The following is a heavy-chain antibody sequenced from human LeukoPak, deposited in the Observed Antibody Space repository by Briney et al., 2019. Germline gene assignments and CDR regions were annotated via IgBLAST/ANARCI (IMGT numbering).Heavy chain of an antibody. V-gene: IGHV1-69*06. Sequence: GSSVKVSCKASGGTFISYAISWVRQAPGQGLEWMGGIIPIFGTANYAQKFQGRVTITADKSTSTAYMELSSLRSEDTAVYYCARAEQWLAWGYFDYWGQGTLVTVSS. J-gene: IGHJ4*02. D-gene: IGHD6-19*01. CDR1: GGTFISYA. CDR3: ARAEQWLAWGYFDY. CDR2: IIPIFGTA.